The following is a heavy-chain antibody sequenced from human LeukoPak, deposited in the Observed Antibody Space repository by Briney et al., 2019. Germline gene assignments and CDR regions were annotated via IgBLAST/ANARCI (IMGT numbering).Heavy chain of an antibody. CDR3: ARLEGGVIVDY. D-gene: IGHD3-16*02. J-gene: IGHJ4*02. V-gene: IGHV5-10-1*01. CDR1: GYSFTSYW. Sequence: GGSLKTPCQGSGYSFTSYWITWAPQIPGKGLEWMGRIEPNESYTNYSPSFQGHVTISADKSITTAYLQWSSRKASDTAMCYCARLEGGVIVDYWGQGTLVTVSS. CDR2: IEPNESYT.